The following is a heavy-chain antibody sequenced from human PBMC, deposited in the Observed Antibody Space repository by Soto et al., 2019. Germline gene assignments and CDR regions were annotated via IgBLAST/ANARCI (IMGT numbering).Heavy chain of an antibody. CDR3: VKGNQLLRYYFEY. J-gene: IGHJ4*02. V-gene: IGHV3-64D*06. Sequence: RLSCSASGFTFSNFAMHWVRQAPGKGLEYVSGITSNGDNTYHADSVQGRFTISRDNSKSTLYLQMTSLRVEDTAVYYCVKGNQLLRYYFEYWGRGALVTVSS. CDR2: ITSNGDNT. D-gene: IGHD2-2*01. CDR1: GFTFSNFA.